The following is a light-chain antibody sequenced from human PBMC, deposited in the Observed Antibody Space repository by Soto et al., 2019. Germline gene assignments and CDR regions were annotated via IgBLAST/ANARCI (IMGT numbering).Light chain of an antibody. Sequence: QAALTQPASVSGSPGQSITISCTGTSSDIGDYTHVSWYQQHPGKAPKLIIYEVSDRPSGVSNRFSGSKSGNTASLTISGLQTEDEADYYCAAWDDSPNGVVFGGGTKVTVL. CDR1: SSDIGDYTH. V-gene: IGLV2-14*01. CDR2: EVS. J-gene: IGLJ2*01. CDR3: AAWDDSPNGVV.